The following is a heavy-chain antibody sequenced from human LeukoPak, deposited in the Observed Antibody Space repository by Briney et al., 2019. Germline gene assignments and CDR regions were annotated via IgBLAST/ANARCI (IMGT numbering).Heavy chain of an antibody. CDR1: EFTFSNYW. CDR3: AKGYIIAGRQWYLDL. J-gene: IGHJ2*01. V-gene: IGHV3-7*01. CDR2: VKQDGSEK. D-gene: IGHD6-13*01. Sequence: AGGSLRLSCEASEFTFSNYWMSWVRQAPGKGLEWVANVKQDGSEKYYVDSVKGRFIISRDNAKDSLYLQMNSLRAEDAAVYYCAKGYIIAGRQWYLDLWGRGTLVGVSS.